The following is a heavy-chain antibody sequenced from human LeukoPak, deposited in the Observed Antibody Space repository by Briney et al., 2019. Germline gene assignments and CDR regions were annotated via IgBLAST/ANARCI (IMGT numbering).Heavy chain of an antibody. V-gene: IGHV4-61*08. CDR1: GGSISSGDYY. D-gene: IGHD3-10*01. J-gene: IGHJ4*02. Sequence: SETLSLTCTVSGGSISSGDYYWSWIRQPPGKGLEWIGYIYYSGSTNYNPSLKSRVTISVDTSKNQFSLKLSSVTAADTAVYYCARDRFGELSFDYWGQGTLVTVSS. CDR3: ARDRFGELSFDY. CDR2: IYYSGST.